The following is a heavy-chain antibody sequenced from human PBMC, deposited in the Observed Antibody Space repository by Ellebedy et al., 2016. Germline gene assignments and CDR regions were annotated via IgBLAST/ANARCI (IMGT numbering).Heavy chain of an antibody. Sequence: GSLRLSCIVSGGSISRYYLSWIRQPPGRGLEWIGNIYYTGTTNYNPSLQSRVTISLDTSKNQFSLRLTSVTAADTAVYYCARIGGVSFGERPIDYWGQGTLVTVSS. CDR2: IYYTGTT. CDR1: GGSISRYY. V-gene: IGHV4-59*01. CDR3: ARIGGVSFGERPIDY. J-gene: IGHJ4*02. D-gene: IGHD3-10*01.